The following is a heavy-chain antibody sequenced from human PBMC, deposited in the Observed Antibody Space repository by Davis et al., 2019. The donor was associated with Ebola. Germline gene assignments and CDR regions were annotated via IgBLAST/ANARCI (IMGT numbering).Heavy chain of an antibody. J-gene: IGHJ4*02. CDR3: AREDTAMAYFDY. CDR2: IIPILGIA. Sequence: SSVKVSCKASGYTFTGYYMHWVRQAPGQGLEWMGRIIPILGIANYAQKFQGRVTITADKSTSTAYMELSSLRSEDTAVYYCAREDTAMAYFDYWGQGTLVTVSS. D-gene: IGHD5-18*01. V-gene: IGHV1-69*04. CDR1: GYTFTGYY.